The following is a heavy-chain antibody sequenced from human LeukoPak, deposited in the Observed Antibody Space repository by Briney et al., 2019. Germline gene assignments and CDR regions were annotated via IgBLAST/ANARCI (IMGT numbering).Heavy chain of an antibody. D-gene: IGHD5-12*01. CDR3: ARCRDGYNLFDY. Sequence: PGGSLRLSCAASGFTFSSYAMSWVRQAPGKGLEWVSAISGSGGSTYYADSVKGRFTISRDNSKNTLYLQMNSLRAEDTAVYYCARCRDGYNLFDYWGQGTLVTVSS. J-gene: IGHJ4*02. V-gene: IGHV3-23*01. CDR2: ISGSGGST. CDR1: GFTFSSYA.